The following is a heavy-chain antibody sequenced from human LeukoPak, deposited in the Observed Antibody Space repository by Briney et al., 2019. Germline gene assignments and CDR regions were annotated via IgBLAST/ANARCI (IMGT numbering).Heavy chain of an antibody. D-gene: IGHD2-15*01. CDR3: ATQDIVVWAFDY. V-gene: IGHV4-4*02. CDR2: IYHSGST. CDR1: GGSISSSNW. J-gene: IGHJ4*02. Sequence: PSETLSLTCAVSGGSISSSNWWSWVRQPPGKGLEWIGEIYHSGSTNYNPSLKSRVTISVDKSKNQFSLKLSSVTAADTAVYYCATQDIVVWAFDYWGQGTLVTVSS.